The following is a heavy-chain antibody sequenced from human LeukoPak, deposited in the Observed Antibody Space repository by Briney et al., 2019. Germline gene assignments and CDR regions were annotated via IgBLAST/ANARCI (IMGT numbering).Heavy chain of an antibody. Sequence: ALVKVSCKASGYTFTSYDINWVRQATGQGLEWMGWMNPNSGNTGYVQKFQGRVIMTRNTSISTAYMELSSLRYEDTAVYYCARRGRASEIDYWGQGTLVTVSS. D-gene: IGHD3-10*01. V-gene: IGHV1-8*01. CDR2: MNPNSGNT. J-gene: IGHJ4*02. CDR1: GYTFTSYD. CDR3: ARRGRASEIDY.